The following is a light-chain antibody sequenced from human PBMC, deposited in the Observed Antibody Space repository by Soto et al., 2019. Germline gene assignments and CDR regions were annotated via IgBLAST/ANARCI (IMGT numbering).Light chain of an antibody. CDR2: DAS. J-gene: IGKJ2*01. V-gene: IGKV1-33*01. Sequence: DLQMTQSPSSLSASVGDRVTITCQASQDISNYLNWYQQKPGKAPKLLIYDASNLETGVPSRFSGSGSGTDFTFTISSLQPEDIATYYCQQYDNSLYTFGQGTKLEIK. CDR1: QDISNY. CDR3: QQYDNSLYT.